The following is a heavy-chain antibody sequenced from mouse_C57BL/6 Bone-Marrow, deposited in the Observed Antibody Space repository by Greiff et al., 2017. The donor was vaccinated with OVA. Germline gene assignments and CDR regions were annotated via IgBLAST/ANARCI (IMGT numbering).Heavy chain of an antibody. V-gene: IGHV1-59*01. J-gene: IGHJ3*01. CDR2: IDPSDSYT. Sequence: VQLQQPGAELVRPGPSVKLSCKASGYTFTSYWMHWVKQRPGQGLEWIGVIDPSDSYTNYNQKFKGKATLTVDTSSSTAYMQLSSLTSEDSAVYYCARNEGFSAWFAYWGQGTLVTVSA. D-gene: IGHD3-1*01. CDR1: GYTFTSYW. CDR3: ARNEGFSAWFAY.